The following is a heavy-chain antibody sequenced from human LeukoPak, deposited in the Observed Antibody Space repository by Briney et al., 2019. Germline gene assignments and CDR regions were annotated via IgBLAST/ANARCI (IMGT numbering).Heavy chain of an antibody. CDR1: GFTFSSNG. J-gene: IGHJ4*02. D-gene: IGHD1-26*01. CDR3: AKDVVGWSRY. V-gene: IGHV3-33*06. Sequence: GRSLRLSCAASGFTFSSNGMNWVRQAPGKGLEWVAVIWYDGSKKYYADSVKGRFTISRDNSKNTLYLQMNSLRAEDTAVYYCAKDVVGWSRYWGQGTLVTVSS. CDR2: IWYDGSKK.